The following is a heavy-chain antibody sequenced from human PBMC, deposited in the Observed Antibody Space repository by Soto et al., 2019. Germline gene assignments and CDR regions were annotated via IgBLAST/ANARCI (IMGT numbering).Heavy chain of an antibody. Sequence: SETLSLTCAVYGGSFSGYYWSWIRQPPWKGLEWIGEINHSGSTNYNPSLKSRVTISEDTSKNQFSLKLSSVTAADTAVYYCARAWGRVFDYWGQGTLVTVSS. J-gene: IGHJ4*02. D-gene: IGHD3-16*01. CDR2: INHSGST. CDR1: GGSFSGYY. CDR3: ARAWGRVFDY. V-gene: IGHV4-34*01.